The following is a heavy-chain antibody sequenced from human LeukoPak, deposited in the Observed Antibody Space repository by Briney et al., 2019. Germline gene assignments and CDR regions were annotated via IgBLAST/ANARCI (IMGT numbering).Heavy chain of an antibody. CDR1: GFTFSSYA. V-gene: IGHV3-23*01. Sequence: GGSLRLSCAASGFTFSSYAMSWVRQAPGKRLEWVSAISGSGGSTYYADSVKGRFTISRDNSKNTLYLQMNSLRAEDTAVYYCAKPLAPPVLRFLEWLLSYFDYWGQGTLVTVSS. D-gene: IGHD3-3*01. J-gene: IGHJ4*02. CDR3: AKPLAPPVLRFLEWLLSYFDY. CDR2: ISGSGGST.